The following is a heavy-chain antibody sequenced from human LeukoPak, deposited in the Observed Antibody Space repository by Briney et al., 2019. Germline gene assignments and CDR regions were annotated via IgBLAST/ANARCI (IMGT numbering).Heavy chain of an antibody. Sequence: GGSLRLSCVTSGFTFSDYSMNWARQAPGTGPQWISFLDASGDNIDYADSVRGRFTISRDNAKNSLYLHMNSLGDDDTAVYYCARGSHRGAWLIDYWGQGTLVTVSS. CDR2: LDASGDNI. V-gene: IGHV3-48*02. CDR1: GFTFSDYS. D-gene: IGHD4/OR15-4a*01. J-gene: IGHJ4*02. CDR3: ARGSHRGAWLIDY.